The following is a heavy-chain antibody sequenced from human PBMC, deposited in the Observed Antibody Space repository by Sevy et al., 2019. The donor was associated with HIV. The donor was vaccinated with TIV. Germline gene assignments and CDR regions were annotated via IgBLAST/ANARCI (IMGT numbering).Heavy chain of an antibody. CDR2: TYYRSKWYI. CDR3: ARGNWEFDY. V-gene: IGHV6-1*01. CDR1: GDSVSSESAA. Sequence: SQTLSLTCAISGDSVSSESAAWNWIRQSPSRGLEWLGRTYYRSKWYIEYAVSVKSRLTINPDTSKNQFFLQLNSVTPEDTAMYFCARGNWEFDYWGQGTMVTVSS. J-gene: IGHJ4*02. D-gene: IGHD7-27*01.